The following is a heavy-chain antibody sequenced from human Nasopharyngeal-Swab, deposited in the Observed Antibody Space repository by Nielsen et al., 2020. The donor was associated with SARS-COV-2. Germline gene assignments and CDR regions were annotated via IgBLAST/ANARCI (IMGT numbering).Heavy chain of an antibody. Sequence: ASVQVSCKASGFTFSQYFMHWLRQAPGQGLEWMGVITPSGGATNYAGKFRGRVTMTRDPSTSTLYLDLSSLKFEDTAVYFCASEPGGMTAPGRHFDPWGQGTLVTVSS. V-gene: IGHV1-46*01. CDR3: ASEPGGMTAPGRHFDP. CDR1: GFTFSQYF. CDR2: ITPSGGAT. J-gene: IGHJ5*02. D-gene: IGHD2-21*02.